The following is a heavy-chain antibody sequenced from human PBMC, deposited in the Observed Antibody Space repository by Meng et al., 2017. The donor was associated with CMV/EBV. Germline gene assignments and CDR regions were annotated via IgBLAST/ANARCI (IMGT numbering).Heavy chain of an antibody. V-gene: IGHV4-30-4*08. J-gene: IGHJ4*02. CDR3: ARVGRTSCYDY. Sequence: QVPLQGSGPGLVKPSQTLSLTCTVSGGSISSGDYYWSWIRQPPGKGLEWIGYIYYSGSTYYNPPLKSRVTISVDTSKNQFSLKLSSVTAADTAVYYCARVGRTSCYDYWGQGTLVTVSS. CDR1: GGSISSGDYY. D-gene: IGHD2-2*01. CDR2: IYYSGST.